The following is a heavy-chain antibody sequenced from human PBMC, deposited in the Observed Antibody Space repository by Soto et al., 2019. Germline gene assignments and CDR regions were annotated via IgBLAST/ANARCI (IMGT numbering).Heavy chain of an antibody. CDR1: GFTFSGYS. D-gene: IGHD3-10*01. V-gene: IGHV3-21*01. Sequence: GGSLRLSCVASGFTFSGYSMNWVRQAPGKGLEWVSSISSGSIYTYYTDSVKGRFTISRDNAKKSTYLQMNSLRAGDTAVFHCARRSELLWYGMDVWGQGTTVTV. CDR3: ARRSELLWYGMDV. J-gene: IGHJ6*02. CDR2: ISSGSIYT.